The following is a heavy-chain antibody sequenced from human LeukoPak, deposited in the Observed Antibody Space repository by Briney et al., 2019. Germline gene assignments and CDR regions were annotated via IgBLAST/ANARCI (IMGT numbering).Heavy chain of an antibody. J-gene: IGHJ3*02. Sequence: SETLSLTCTVSGGSVSSGSYYWSWIRQPPGKGLEWIGYIYYSGSTYYNPSLKSRVTISVDTSKNQFSLKLSSVTAADTAVYYCALRGSYYDSSGYRSVGAFDIWGQGTMVTVSS. CDR3: ALRGSYYDSSGYRSVGAFDI. V-gene: IGHV4-30-4*08. CDR2: IYYSGST. CDR1: GGSVSSGSYY. D-gene: IGHD3-22*01.